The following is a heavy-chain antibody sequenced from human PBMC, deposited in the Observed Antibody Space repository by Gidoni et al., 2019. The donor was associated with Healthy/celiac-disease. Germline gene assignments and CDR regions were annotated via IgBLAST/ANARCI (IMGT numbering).Heavy chain of an antibody. CDR1: GGTFSSYA. D-gene: IGHD3-10*01. CDR2: IIPIFGTA. J-gene: IGHJ6*02. V-gene: IGHV1-69*01. CDR3: ARADYYGSGSYYNDYYYGMDV. Sequence: QVQLVQSGAEVKKPGSSVKVSCKASGGTFSSYAISWVRQAPGQGLEWMGGIIPIFGTANYAQKCQGRVTITADESTSTAYMELSSLRSEDTAVYYCARADYYGSGSYYNDYYYGMDVWGQGTTVTVSS.